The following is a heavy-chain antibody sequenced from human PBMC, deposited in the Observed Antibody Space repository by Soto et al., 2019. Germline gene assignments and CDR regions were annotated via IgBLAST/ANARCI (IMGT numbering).Heavy chain of an antibody. D-gene: IGHD5-18*01. V-gene: IGHV3-48*02. J-gene: IGHJ4*02. Sequence: EVQLVESGGDLVQPGGSLRLSCAASGFNFRDYNMNWARQAPGKGLEWVSHITATTGITYYADSVKGRFTISRDNPKNSLSLQINSLRDEDTALYYCVRAACGDCYGYGYWGQGTLVIVSS. CDR2: ITATTGIT. CDR3: VRAACGDCYGYGY. CDR1: GFNFRDYN.